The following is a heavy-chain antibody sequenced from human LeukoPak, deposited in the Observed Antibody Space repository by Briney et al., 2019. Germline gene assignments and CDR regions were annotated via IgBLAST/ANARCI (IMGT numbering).Heavy chain of an antibody. Sequence: PSETLSLTCTVSGGSISSYYWSWIRQPPGKGLEWIGYIYYSGSTNYNPSLKSRVTISVDTSKNQFSLKLSSVTAADTAVYYCARSLARRYFDPLPTNWFDPWGQGTLVTVSS. D-gene: IGHD3-9*01. CDR1: GGSISSYY. CDR3: ARSLARRYFDPLPTNWFDP. CDR2: IYYSGST. J-gene: IGHJ5*02. V-gene: IGHV4-59*01.